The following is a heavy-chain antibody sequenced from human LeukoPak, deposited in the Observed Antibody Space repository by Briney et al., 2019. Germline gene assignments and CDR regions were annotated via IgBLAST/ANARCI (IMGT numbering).Heavy chain of an antibody. CDR3: ARDIGYYDSSGYYDY. CDR2: IYYSGST. D-gene: IGHD3-22*01. CDR1: GGSTSNYY. J-gene: IGHJ4*02. V-gene: IGHV4-59*01. Sequence: SETQSLTCSVSGGSTSNYYCSRIRQPPKERQGRMGYIYYSGSTNYNPSLKSRVTISVDTSKNQFSLKLSSVTAADTAVYYCARDIGYYDSSGYYDYWGQGTLVTVSS.